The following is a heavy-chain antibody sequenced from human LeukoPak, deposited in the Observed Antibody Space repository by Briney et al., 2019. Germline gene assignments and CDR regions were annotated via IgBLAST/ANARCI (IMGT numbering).Heavy chain of an antibody. CDR1: GFTFSSYS. D-gene: IGHD3-22*01. J-gene: IGHJ4*02. Sequence: GGSLRLSCAASGFTFSSYSMNWVRQAPGKGLEWVSSISSSSSYIYYADSVKGRFTISRDNAKNSLYLQMNSLRAEDTAVYYCARDSDYYDSSGYYPYYFDYWGQGTLVTVSS. CDR3: ARDSDYYDSSGYYPYYFDY. CDR2: ISSSSSYI. V-gene: IGHV3-21*01.